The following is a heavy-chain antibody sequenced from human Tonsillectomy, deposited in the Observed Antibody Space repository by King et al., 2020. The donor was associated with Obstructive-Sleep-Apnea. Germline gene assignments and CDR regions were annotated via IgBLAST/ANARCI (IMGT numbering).Heavy chain of an antibody. CDR1: GFIFSDHY. J-gene: IGHJ4*02. Sequence: QLVQSGGGLVQPGGSLRLSCAASGFIFSDHYMDWVRQATGKGLEWVGRTRNKANRYTTEYAASVKGRFTISRDDSKNSLYLQMNSLKTEDTAVYYCAREWFRYFDWAFDYWGQGTLVTVSS. V-gene: IGHV3-72*01. CDR3: AREWFRYFDWAFDY. CDR2: TRNKANRYTT. D-gene: IGHD3-9*01.